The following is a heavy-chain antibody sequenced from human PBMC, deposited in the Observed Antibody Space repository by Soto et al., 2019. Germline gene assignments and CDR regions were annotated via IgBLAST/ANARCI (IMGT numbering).Heavy chain of an antibody. Sequence: PSETLSLTCTVSGGSVSRTSYYWSWIRQPPGKGLEWIGSIHYSGSTYYNPSLKSRVTISGDTSKKQFSLKLTSVTAADAAVYYCAAHDSGGYYAEYWGQGTLVTVSS. J-gene: IGHJ4*02. CDR2: IHYSGST. CDR1: GGSVSRTSYY. D-gene: IGHD3-22*01. V-gene: IGHV4-39*01. CDR3: AAHDSGGYYAEY.